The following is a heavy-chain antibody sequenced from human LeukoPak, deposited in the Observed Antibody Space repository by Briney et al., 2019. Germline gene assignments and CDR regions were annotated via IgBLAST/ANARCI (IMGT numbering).Heavy chain of an antibody. CDR2: IKHDGGEE. CDR3: VREREPLSDFDY. D-gene: IGHD1-14*01. V-gene: IGHV3-7*01. J-gene: IGHJ4*02. Sequence: GGSLRLSCVASGFTFNTFWMTWVRQAPGKGLEWVAHIKHDGGEEYYVNSVKGRFTISRDNAKNSLYLEMDSLRPDDTAVYSCVREREPLSDFDYWGQGTLVTVSS. CDR1: GFTFNTFW.